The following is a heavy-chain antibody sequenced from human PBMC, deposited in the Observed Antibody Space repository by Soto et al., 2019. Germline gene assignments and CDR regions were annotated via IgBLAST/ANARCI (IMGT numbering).Heavy chain of an antibody. V-gene: IGHV3-23*01. CDR3: AKDSRVVRYCSSTSCYEGGGFDY. CDR1: GFTFGSYA. D-gene: IGHD2-2*01. CDR2: ISGSGGST. J-gene: IGHJ4*02. Sequence: GGSLRLSCAASGFTFGSYAMSWVRQAPGKGLEWVSAISGSGGSTYYADSVKGRFTISRDNSKNTLYLQMNSLRAEDTAVYYCAKDSRVVRYCSSTSCYEGGGFDYWGQGTLVTVSS.